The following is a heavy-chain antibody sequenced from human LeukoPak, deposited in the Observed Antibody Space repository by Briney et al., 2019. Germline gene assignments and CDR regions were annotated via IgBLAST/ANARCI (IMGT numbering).Heavy chain of an antibody. CDR1: GYTFTGYY. D-gene: IGHD3-22*01. J-gene: IGHJ4*02. CDR2: INPNSGGT. CDR3: VAYYYDSSDYYFDY. V-gene: IGHV1-2*02. Sequence: GASVKVSCKASGYTFTGYYMHWVRQAPGQGLEWMGWINPNSGGTNYAQKFQGRVTMTRDTSISTAYMELSRLRSDDTAVYYCVAYYYDSSDYYFDYWGQETLVTVSS.